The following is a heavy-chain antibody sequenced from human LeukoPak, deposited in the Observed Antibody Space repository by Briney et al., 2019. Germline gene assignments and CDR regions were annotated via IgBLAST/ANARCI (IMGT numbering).Heavy chain of an antibody. CDR2: IKQDGSEK. D-gene: IGHD2-21*01. CDR3: ARDHIGVILYDDWYCDL. Sequence: PGGSLRLSCAASGFTISSYWLSWVRQAPGKGLEGVGNIKQDGSEKYYLNSVMGRFTISRDNAKNSLYLQMNSLRAEDTAVYYCARDHIGVILYDDWYCDLWGRGTLVTVSS. CDR1: GFTISSYW. V-gene: IGHV3-7*01. J-gene: IGHJ2*01.